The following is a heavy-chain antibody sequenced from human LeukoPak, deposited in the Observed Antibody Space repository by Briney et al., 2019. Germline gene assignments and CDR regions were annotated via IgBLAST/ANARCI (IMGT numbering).Heavy chain of an antibody. D-gene: IGHD6-19*01. CDR2: IYYSGST. CDR1: GGSISSSSYD. J-gene: IGHJ4*02. V-gene: IGHV4-61*01. Sequence: SETLSLTCTVSGGSISSSSYDWSWIRQPPGKGLEWIGYIYYSGSTNYNPSLKSRVTISVDTSKNQFSLKLSSVTAADTAVYYCARRDLHSSGWYYFDFWGQGTLVTVSS. CDR3: ARRDLHSSGWYYFDF.